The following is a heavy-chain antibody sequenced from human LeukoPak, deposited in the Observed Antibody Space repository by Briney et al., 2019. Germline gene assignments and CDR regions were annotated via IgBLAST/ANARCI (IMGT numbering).Heavy chain of an antibody. CDR2: IKQDGSEK. D-gene: IGHD1-26*01. Sequence: GGSLRLSCAASGFTFSSYEMNWVRQAPGKGLEWVANIKQDGSEKYYVDSVKGRLTISRDNAKNSLYLQMNSLRAGDTAVYYCARVGGSYWGWFDPWGQGTLVTVSS. CDR1: GFTFSSYE. J-gene: IGHJ5*02. V-gene: IGHV3-7*01. CDR3: ARVGGSYWGWFDP.